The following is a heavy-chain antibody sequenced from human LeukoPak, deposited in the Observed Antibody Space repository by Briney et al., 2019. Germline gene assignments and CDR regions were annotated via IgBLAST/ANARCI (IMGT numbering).Heavy chain of an antibody. CDR2: INPNRGGT. CDR3: ARPTRVGPGSNWFDP. Sequence: ASVKVSCKASGYTFTGYYMHWVRQAPGQGLEWMGWINPNRGGTNYAQKFQGRVTMTRDTSISTAYMELSRLRSDDTAVYYCARPTRVGPGSNWFDPWGQGTLVTVSS. J-gene: IGHJ5*02. CDR1: GYTFTGYY. V-gene: IGHV1-2*02. D-gene: IGHD3-10*01.